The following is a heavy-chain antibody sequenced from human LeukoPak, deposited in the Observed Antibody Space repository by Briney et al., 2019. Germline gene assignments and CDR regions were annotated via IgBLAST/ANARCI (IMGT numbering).Heavy chain of an antibody. CDR2: IYYSGST. J-gene: IGHJ4*02. CDR1: GGSISSYY. Sequence: PSETLSLTCTVSGGSISSYYWSWIRQPPGKGLEWIGYIYYSGSTNYSPSLKSRVTISVDTSKNQFSLKLSSVTAADTAVYYCARGTGTTIDYWGQGTLVTVSS. V-gene: IGHV4-59*01. D-gene: IGHD1-7*01. CDR3: ARGTGTTIDY.